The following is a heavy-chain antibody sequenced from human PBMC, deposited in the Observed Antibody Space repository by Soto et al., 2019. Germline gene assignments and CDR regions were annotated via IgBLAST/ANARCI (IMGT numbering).Heavy chain of an antibody. V-gene: IGHV4-31*03. CDR2: IYYSGST. CDR3: ARVCPGLPGKYYFDY. J-gene: IGHJ4*02. Sequence: QVQLQESGPGLVKPSQTLSLTCTVSGGSISSGGYYWSWIRQHPGKGLEWIGYIYYSGSTYYNPSLKSRVTISVDTSKNQFSLKLSSVTAADTAVYYCARVCPGLPGKYYFDYWGQGTLVTVSS. CDR1: GGSISSGGYY.